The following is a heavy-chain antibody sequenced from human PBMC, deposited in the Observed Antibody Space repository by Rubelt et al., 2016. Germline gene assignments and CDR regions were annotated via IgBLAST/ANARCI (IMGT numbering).Heavy chain of an antibody. Sequence: QVQLVQSGAEAKKPGASVKVSCKAAGYSFTTYSIHWVRQAPGQRLEWMGWINAGNGNTKYSQKFQGGVTITRDTSASTAYMELSSLRSEDTAIYYCATGYSSGWYVAYWGQGTLVTVSS. CDR3: ATGYSSGWYVAY. J-gene: IGHJ4*02. CDR2: INAGNGNT. D-gene: IGHD6-19*01. CDR1: GYSFTTYS. V-gene: IGHV1-3*01.